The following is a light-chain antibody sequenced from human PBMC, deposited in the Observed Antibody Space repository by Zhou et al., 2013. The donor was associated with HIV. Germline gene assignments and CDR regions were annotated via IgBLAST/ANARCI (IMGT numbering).Light chain of an antibody. CDR1: SSDVGGYNF. CDR3: CSHSSRTSFC. Sequence: QSALTQPASVSGSPGQSITISCTGTSSDVGGYNFVSWYQQYPGKAPKLMINEVTKRPSGVSNRFSGSKSGNTASLTISGLQAEDEADYYCCSHSSRTSFCFGGGTRLTVL. J-gene: IGLJ2*01. V-gene: IGLV2-23*02. CDR2: EVT.